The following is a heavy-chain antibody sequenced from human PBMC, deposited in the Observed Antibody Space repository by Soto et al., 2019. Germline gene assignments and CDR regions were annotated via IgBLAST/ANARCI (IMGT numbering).Heavy chain of an antibody. D-gene: IGHD2-21*02. CDR1: GFTFSSYA. CDR2: ISGSGGST. J-gene: IGHJ4*02. CDR3: AKDRGIVVVTASLYFDY. Sequence: GGSLRLSCAASGFTFSSYAMSWVRQAPGKGLEWVSAISGSGGSTYYADSVKGRFTISRDNSKNTLYLQMNSLRAEDTAVYYCAKDRGIVVVTASLYFDYWGQGTLVTVSS. V-gene: IGHV3-23*01.